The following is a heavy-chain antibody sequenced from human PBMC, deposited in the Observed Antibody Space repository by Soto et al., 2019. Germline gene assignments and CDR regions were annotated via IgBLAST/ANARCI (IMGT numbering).Heavy chain of an antibody. V-gene: IGHV4-4*02. CDR2: SYHSGST. CDR3: ASRQWGLRGRSFDY. CDR1: GGSISTNTW. Sequence: QVQVQESGPGLVKPSGTLSLTCAVSGGSISTNTWWSWVRQPPGKGLEWIGESYHSGSTNYNVSLKSRVTISVDKSKNQFSLKLSYVTAADTAVYYCASRQWGLRGRSFDYWGQGTLVTVSS. J-gene: IGHJ4*02. D-gene: IGHD1-26*01.